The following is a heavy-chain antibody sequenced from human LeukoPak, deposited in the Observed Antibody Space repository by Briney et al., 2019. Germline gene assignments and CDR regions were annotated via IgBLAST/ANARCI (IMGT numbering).Heavy chain of an antibody. CDR1: GGSFSGYY. V-gene: IGHV4-34*01. CDR2: INHSGST. Sequence: SETLSLTCAVYGGSFSGYYWSWIRQPPGKGLEWIGEINHSGSTNYNPSLKSRVTISVDTSKNQFSLKLSSVTAADTAVYYCVTMVRGGAVVWFDPWGQGILVTVSS. CDR3: VTMVRGGAVVWFDP. D-gene: IGHD3-10*01. J-gene: IGHJ5*02.